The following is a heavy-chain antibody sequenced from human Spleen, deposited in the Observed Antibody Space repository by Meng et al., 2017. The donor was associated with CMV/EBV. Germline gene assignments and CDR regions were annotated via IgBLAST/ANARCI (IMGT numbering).Heavy chain of an antibody. CDR2: INPDSGIT. V-gene: IGHV1-2*02. Sequence: ASVKVSCKTSGYTFTGYFMHWVRQVPGQGLEWMGWINPDSGITKYAEKFQGRVTMTRDTSISTAYMEVSRLRSDDTALYYCAREGATRPSQGFDYWGRGTLVTVSS. CDR1: GYTFTGYF. J-gene: IGHJ4*02. D-gene: IGHD6-6*01. CDR3: AREGATRPSQGFDY.